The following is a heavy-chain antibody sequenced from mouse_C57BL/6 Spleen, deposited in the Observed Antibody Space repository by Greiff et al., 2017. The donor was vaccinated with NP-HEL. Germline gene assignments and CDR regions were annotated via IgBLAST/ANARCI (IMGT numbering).Heavy chain of an antibody. CDR3: ARRSGTRYFDY. Sequence: QVQLKQSGAELVRPGTSVKVSCKASGYAFTNYLIEWVKQRPGQGLEWIGVINPGSGGTNYNEKFKGKATLTADKSSSTAYMQLSSLTSEDSAVYFCARRSGTRYFDYGGESTTLTVAS. CDR1: GYAFTNYL. J-gene: IGHJ2*01. V-gene: IGHV1-54*01. D-gene: IGHD4-1*01. CDR2: INPGSGGT.